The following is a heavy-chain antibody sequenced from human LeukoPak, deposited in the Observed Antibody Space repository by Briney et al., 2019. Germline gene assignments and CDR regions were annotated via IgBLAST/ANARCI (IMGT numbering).Heavy chain of an antibody. CDR1: GGSISSYY. J-gene: IGHJ3*02. D-gene: IGHD3-22*01. Sequence: SETLSLTCTVSGGSISSYYWSWIRQPPGKGLEWIGYIYYSGSTNCNPSLKSRVTISVDTSKNQFSLKLSSVTAADTAVYYCARGVDSSESYAFDIWGQGTMVTVSS. CDR2: IYYSGST. V-gene: IGHV4-59*01. CDR3: ARGVDSSESYAFDI.